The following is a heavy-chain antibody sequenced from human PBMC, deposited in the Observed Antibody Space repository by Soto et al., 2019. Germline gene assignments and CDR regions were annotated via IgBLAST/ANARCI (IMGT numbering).Heavy chain of an antibody. CDR2: LIPVFDVA. J-gene: IGHJ4*02. V-gene: IGHV1-69*17. CDR3: ARSSAAAAYNT. CDR1: GGTFSSHA. Sequence: QVQLVQSGAEAKKPGSSVKVSCKASGGTFSSHAISWVRQAPGQGLEWMGGLIPVFDVANSAQKFQGRVTITADKSTSTVFMELRSLTSEDTAVYYCARSSAAAAYNTWGQGALVTVSS. D-gene: IGHD6-13*01.